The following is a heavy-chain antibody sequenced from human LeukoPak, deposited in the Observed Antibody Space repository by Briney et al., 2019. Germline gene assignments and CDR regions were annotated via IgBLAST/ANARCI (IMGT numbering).Heavy chain of an antibody. CDR1: GGSISSSSYY. D-gene: IGHD3-3*01. CDR2: IYYSGST. Sequence: SETLSLTCTVSGGSISSSSYYWGWIRQPPGKGLEWIGSIYYSGSTNYNPSLKSRVAISVDTSKNQFSLKLSSVTAADTAVYYCASYDFWSGPYFDYWGQGTLVTVSS. V-gene: IGHV4-39*07. J-gene: IGHJ4*02. CDR3: ASYDFWSGPYFDY.